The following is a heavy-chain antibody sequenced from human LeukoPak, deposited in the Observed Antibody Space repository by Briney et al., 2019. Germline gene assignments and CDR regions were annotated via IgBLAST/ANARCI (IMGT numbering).Heavy chain of an antibody. CDR3: ARAGGWAREDYKGDAFDI. D-gene: IGHD6-19*01. CDR2: ISTYNGNS. CDR1: GYTFTNYG. Sequence: ASVKDSCKASGYTFTNYGISWVRQAPGQGLEWMGWISTYNGNSNYAHKLQDRVTMTTDTSTTTAYMDLRSLRSDDTAVYYCARAGGWAREDYKGDAFDIWGPRDNGHRLF. V-gene: IGHV1-18*01. J-gene: IGHJ3*02.